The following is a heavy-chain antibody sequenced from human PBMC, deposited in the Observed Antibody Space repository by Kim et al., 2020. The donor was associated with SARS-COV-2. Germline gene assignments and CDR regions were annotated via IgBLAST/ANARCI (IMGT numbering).Heavy chain of an antibody. Sequence: GGSLRLSCAASEFSLTNYEMHWVRQATGRGLEWVSSIGPPGNTYYADSVKGRFTISRENAKTSFYLQMDSLTAGDTAIYYCAREDHGGWGAFDIWGQGTMVTVSP. CDR3: AREDHGGWGAFDI. V-gene: IGHV3-13*04. CDR1: EFSLTNYE. J-gene: IGHJ3*02. D-gene: IGHD4-17*01. CDR2: IGPPGNT.